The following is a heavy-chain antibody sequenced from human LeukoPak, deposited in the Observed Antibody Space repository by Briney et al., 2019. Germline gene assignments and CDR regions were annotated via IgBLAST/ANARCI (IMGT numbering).Heavy chain of an antibody. CDR2: IYYSGST. D-gene: IGHD5-18*01. Sequence: PSETLSLTCTVSGRSISSYYWSWIRQPPGEGLEWIGSIYYSGSTNYNPSLKSRVTISIDTSKNQFSLNLSSVTAADTAVYYCARGASGYSYGWGQGTLVTVSS. CDR3: ARGASGYSYG. CDR1: GRSISSYY. V-gene: IGHV4-59*01. J-gene: IGHJ4*02.